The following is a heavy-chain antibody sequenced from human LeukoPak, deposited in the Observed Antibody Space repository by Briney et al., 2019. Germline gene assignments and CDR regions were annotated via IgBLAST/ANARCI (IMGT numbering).Heavy chain of an antibody. D-gene: IGHD6-19*01. V-gene: IGHV4-39*01. CDR2: FFYSGTI. J-gene: IGHJ3*02. Sequence: PSETLSLTRTVSGGSISSNNYSWGWIRQPPGKGLEWIGTFFYSGTIYYNPSLNSRVTISVDTSKNQFSLKLISVTAAVTAVYYCARPYSSGWYGAFDIWGQGTMVTVSS. CDR1: GGSISSNNYS. CDR3: ARPYSSGWYGAFDI.